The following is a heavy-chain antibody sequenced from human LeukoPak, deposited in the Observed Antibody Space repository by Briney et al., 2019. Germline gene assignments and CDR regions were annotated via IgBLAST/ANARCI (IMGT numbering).Heavy chain of an antibody. CDR2: IYYSGST. Sequence: PSETLSLTCTVSGGSISSSSYYWGWIRQPPGKGLEWIGSIYYSGSTYYNPSLKSRVTISVDTSKNQFSLKLSSVTAADTAVYYCARGRGGSYYYYMDVWGKGTTVTVSS. J-gene: IGHJ6*03. CDR1: GGSISSSSYY. D-gene: IGHD3-10*01. CDR3: ARGRGGSYYYYMDV. V-gene: IGHV4-39*07.